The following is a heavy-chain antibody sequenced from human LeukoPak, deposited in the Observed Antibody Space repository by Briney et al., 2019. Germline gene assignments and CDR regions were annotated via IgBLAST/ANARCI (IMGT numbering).Heavy chain of an antibody. V-gene: IGHV4-59*01. Sequence: SETLSLTCTVSGGSISNYFWRWIRQPPGKGLEGIGYIYYSDSTNYNPSLKSRVTVSVDTSKNQFSLKLSSVTAADTAVYYCARFPGSAEYRHYYYMDVWGKGTTVTVSS. CDR2: IYYSDST. J-gene: IGHJ6*03. CDR3: ARFPGSAEYRHYYYMDV. CDR1: GGSISNYF. D-gene: IGHD2-15*01.